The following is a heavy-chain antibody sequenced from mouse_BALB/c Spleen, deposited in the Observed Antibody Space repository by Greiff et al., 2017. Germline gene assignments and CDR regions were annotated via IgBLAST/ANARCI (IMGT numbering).Heavy chain of an antibody. CDR1: GFTFNTYA. V-gene: IGHV10-1*02. D-gene: IGHD4-1*01. J-gene: IGHJ4*01. CDR3: VRHRTGTAMDY. Sequence: EVHLVESGGGLVQPKGSLKLSCAASGFTFNTYAMNWVRQAPGKGLEWVARIRSKSNNYATYYADSVKDRFTISRDDSQSMLYLQMNNLKTEDTAMYYCVRHRTGTAMDYWGQGTSVTVSS. CDR2: IRSKSNNYAT.